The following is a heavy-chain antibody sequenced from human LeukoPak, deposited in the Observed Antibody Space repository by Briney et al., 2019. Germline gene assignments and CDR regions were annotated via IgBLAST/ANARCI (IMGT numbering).Heavy chain of an antibody. CDR1: EFTVSSNY. J-gene: IGHJ4*02. V-gene: IGHV3-33*08. CDR2: IWYDGTRE. D-gene: IGHD6-13*01. CDR3: ARDISYSSLDY. Sequence: GGSLRLSCAASEFTVSSNYMSWVRQAPGKGLETVALIWYDGTRENYADSVKGRFTISRDDSKKTLYLQMTSLRAEDTAIYYCARDISYSSLDYWGQGTLVTVSS.